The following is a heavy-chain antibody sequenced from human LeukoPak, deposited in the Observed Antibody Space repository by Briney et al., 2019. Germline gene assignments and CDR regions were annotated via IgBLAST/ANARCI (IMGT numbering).Heavy chain of an antibody. CDR1: GYTFTSYG. J-gene: IGHJ5*02. CDR2: ISAYNGDT. Sequence: ASVKISCKASGYTFTSYGISWVRQAPGQGLEWMGWISAYNGDTSYAQKFQVRVTMTTDTSTSTAYMELRSLRSDDTAVYYCAYDYGDWFDPWGQGTLVTVSS. V-gene: IGHV1-18*01. D-gene: IGHD4-17*01. CDR3: AYDYGDWFDP.